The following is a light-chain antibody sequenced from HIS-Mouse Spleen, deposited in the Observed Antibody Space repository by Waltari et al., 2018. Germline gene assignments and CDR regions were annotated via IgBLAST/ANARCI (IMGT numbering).Light chain of an antibody. CDR2: DDS. V-gene: IGLV3-21*03. CDR1: NIGSKS. Sequence: SYVLTQPPSVSVAPGKTARITCGGNNIGSKSVHWYQQKPGQAPVLVVYDDSDGPSGIPARFSGSNAGNTATLTISRVEAGDEADYYCQVWDSSSDHVVFGGGTKLTVL. J-gene: IGLJ2*01. CDR3: QVWDSSSDHVV.